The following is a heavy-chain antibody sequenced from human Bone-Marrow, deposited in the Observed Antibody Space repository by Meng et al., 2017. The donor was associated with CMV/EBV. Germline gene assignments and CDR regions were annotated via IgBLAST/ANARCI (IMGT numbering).Heavy chain of an antibody. CDR1: RFTFSSYW. D-gene: IGHD3-3*01. J-gene: IGHJ4*02. CDR2: IKQDGSEK. V-gene: IGHV3-7*01. Sequence: GGSLRLSCAASRFTFSSYWMSWVRQAPGKGLEWVANIKQDGSEKYYVDSVKGRFTISRDNAKNSLYLQMNSLRAEDTAVYYCARDLHDFWSGYYRTGFDYWGQGTLVTVSS. CDR3: ARDLHDFWSGYYRTGFDY.